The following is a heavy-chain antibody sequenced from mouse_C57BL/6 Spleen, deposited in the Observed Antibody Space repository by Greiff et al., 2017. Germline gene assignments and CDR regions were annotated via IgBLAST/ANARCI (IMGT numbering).Heavy chain of an antibody. Sequence: QVQRQQSGAELGKPGASGKLSGKASGYTFTEYTIHGVKRRSGPGLEWIGWFYPGSGSIKDNEKFKDKAKLTADNSSSTVYMELSRLTSEDSAVYFCARHPYWAGYYFDYWGQGTTLTVSS. CDR1: GYTFTEYT. CDR2: FYPGSGSI. J-gene: IGHJ2*01. D-gene: IGHD2-10*01. CDR3: ARHPYWAGYYFDY. V-gene: IGHV1-62-2*01.